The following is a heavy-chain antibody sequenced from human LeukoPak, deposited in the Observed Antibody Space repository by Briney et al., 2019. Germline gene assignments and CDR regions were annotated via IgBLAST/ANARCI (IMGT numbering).Heavy chain of an antibody. Sequence: ASVTLSLTASGSAFTSCGFSWVWLAPGPGLELMGWICAYNGNTNYAQTLQGSVAMTTDTSTSKAYLELRSLRSDDTAVYYCAKPVAGTTGLGYWGQGTLVTVS. CDR1: GSAFTSCG. V-gene: IGHV1-18*01. J-gene: IGHJ4*01. CDR3: AKPVAGTTGLGY. CDR2: ICAYNGNT. D-gene: IGHD6-19*01.